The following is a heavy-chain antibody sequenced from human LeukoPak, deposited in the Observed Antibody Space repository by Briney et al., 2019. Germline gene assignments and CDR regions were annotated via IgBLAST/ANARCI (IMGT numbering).Heavy chain of an antibody. CDR1: GGTFSSYA. V-gene: IGHV1-69*13. Sequence: ASVKVSCKASGGTFSSYAISWVRQAPGQGLEWMGGIIPIFGTANYAQKFQGRVTITADESTSTAYMELSSLRSEDTAVYYCAYRKAYAKTNWFDPWGQGTLVTVSS. CDR2: IIPIFGTA. J-gene: IGHJ5*02. CDR3: AYRKAYAKTNWFDP. D-gene: IGHD2-2*01.